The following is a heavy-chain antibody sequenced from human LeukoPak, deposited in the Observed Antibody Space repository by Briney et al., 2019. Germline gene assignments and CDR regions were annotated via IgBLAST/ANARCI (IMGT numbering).Heavy chain of an antibody. CDR3: ARDHFTEYSSSWTPYFDY. V-gene: IGHV1-18*01. J-gene: IGHJ4*02. CDR1: GYTFTCYG. D-gene: IGHD6-6*01. Sequence: ASVKVSCKASGYTFTCYGISWVRQAPGQGLEWMGWISAYNGNTNYAQKLQGRVTMTTDTSTSTAYMELRSLRSDDTAVYYCARDHFTEYSSSWTPYFDYWGQGTLVTVSS. CDR2: ISAYNGNT.